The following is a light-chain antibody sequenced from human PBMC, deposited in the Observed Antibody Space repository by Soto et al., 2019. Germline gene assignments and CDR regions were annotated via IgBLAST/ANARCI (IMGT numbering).Light chain of an antibody. V-gene: IGLV6-57*01. CDR3: QSYDSSKTSWV. J-gene: IGLJ3*02. CDR1: SGSIASNY. CDR2: EDN. Sequence: NFMLTQPHSVSASPGKTVTISCTRSSGSIASNYVQWYQQRPGSSPTTVIYEDNQRPSGVPDRFSGSIDSSSNSASLTISGLKTEDEADYYCQSYDSSKTSWVFGGGTKLTVL.